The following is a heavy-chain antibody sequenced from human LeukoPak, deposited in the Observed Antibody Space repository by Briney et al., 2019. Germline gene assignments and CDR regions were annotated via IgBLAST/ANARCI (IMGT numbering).Heavy chain of an antibody. CDR3: ARESYYYDSSGYYVYYFDY. Sequence: PGGSLRLSCAASGFTLSDDYMSWIRQAPGKGLEWVSYISSSGTTIYYADSVKGRFTISRDNAKNSLYLQMNSLRAEDTAVYYCARESYYYDSSGYYVYYFDYWGQGTLVTVSS. CDR2: ISSSGTTI. CDR1: GFTLSDDY. D-gene: IGHD3-22*01. J-gene: IGHJ4*02. V-gene: IGHV3-11*01.